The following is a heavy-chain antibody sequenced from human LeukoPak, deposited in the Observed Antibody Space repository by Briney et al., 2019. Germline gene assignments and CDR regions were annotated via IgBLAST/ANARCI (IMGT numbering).Heavy chain of an antibody. J-gene: IGHJ5*01. CDR1: GYIFAHNG. CDR2: ISAYNGDT. V-gene: IGHV1-18*01. D-gene: IGHD1-26*01. Sequence: ASVQVSCKTSGYIFAHNGISWVRQAPGQGPEWMGWISAYNGDTNYAQNFQGRVTMTRDTSTSTVYMELRSLRSEDTAVYYCASEGSYYAFNYFDSWGQGTLVTVSS. CDR3: ASEGSYYAFNYFDS.